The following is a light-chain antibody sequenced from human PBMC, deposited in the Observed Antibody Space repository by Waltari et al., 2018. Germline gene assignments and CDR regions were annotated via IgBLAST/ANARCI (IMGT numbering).Light chain of an antibody. CDR1: QDISNY. Sequence: DIRLTQSPSFLSASVGDRISITCRASQDISNYLAWLQQKPGKAPKVLIYAASSLQSGVPARFSGSGSGAEFTLTISSLQPEDFATYYCQQFESYPRTFGPGTAVDIK. V-gene: IGKV1-9*01. CDR3: QQFESYPRT. J-gene: IGKJ3*01. CDR2: AAS.